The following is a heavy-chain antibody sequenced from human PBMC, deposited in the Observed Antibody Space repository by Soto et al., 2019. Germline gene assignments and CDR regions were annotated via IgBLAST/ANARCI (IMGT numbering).Heavy chain of an antibody. J-gene: IGHJ4*02. CDR1: VATYSNSA. D-gene: IGHD5-12*01. V-gene: IGHV1-69*10. CDR3: ARGGVDVVATSAFDY. CDR2: INPILGIP. Sequence: QVQLVQSGAEVKKPGSSVKVSCKASVATYSNSAISWVRQAPGQGLEWMGGINPILGIPDYAHKFQGRVTITADESTNTVYMDLGSLRSEDTALYFCARGGVDVVATSAFDYWGQGTLVTVSS.